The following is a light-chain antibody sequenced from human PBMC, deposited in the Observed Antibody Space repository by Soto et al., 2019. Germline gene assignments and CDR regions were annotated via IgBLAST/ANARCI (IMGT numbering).Light chain of an antibody. Sequence: EIVLTQSPGTLSVSPGERATLSCRASQTVGKNYVAWYQQKPGQAPKFLIYGASSRATGIPDRFSGSGSETDFTLTISRLEPEDFAVYYCHQYASSPRTFDQGTKVEI. J-gene: IGKJ1*01. V-gene: IGKV3-20*01. CDR1: QTVGKNY. CDR2: GAS. CDR3: HQYASSPRT.